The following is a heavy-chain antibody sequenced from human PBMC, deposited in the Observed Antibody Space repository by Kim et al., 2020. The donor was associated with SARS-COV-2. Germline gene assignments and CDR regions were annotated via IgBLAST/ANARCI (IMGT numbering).Heavy chain of an antibody. V-gene: IGHV3-53*01. J-gene: IGHJ5*02. CDR3: ARAPGKYDNWFDP. Sequence: ADSVKGRFTISRYNSDNTLYLQMNSRRAEDTSVYYGARAPGKYDNWFDPWGQGTLVTVSS.